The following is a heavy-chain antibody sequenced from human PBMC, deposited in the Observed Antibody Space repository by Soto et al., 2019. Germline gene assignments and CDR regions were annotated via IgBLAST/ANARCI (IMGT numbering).Heavy chain of an antibody. CDR2: IYYRGNT. J-gene: IGHJ4*02. Sequence: SETLSLTCTVSGGSISTYDWSWIRQPPGKGLEWIGYIYYRGNTNYNPSFKSRVTISLDTSKNQFSLRLSSVTAADTAIYYCARHPGYYDVLTGYSTYYFDYWGQGALVTVSS. V-gene: IGHV4-59*08. CDR1: GGSISTYD. D-gene: IGHD3-9*01. CDR3: ARHPGYYDVLTGYSTYYFDY.